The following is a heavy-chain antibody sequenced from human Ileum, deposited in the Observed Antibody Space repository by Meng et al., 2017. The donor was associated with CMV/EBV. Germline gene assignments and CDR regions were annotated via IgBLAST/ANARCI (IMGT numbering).Heavy chain of an antibody. D-gene: IGHD3-3*01. V-gene: IGHV3-7*01. CDR1: GFTFNNYW. CDR3: AKDKGFRYLEWSSV. J-gene: IGHJ4*02. Sequence: GESLKISCAASGFTFNNYWMSWVRQAPGKGLEWVANIRQDGSEKYYVDSVKGRFTISRDNSKNTLFLQMNSLRAEDTAVYYCAKDKGFRYLEWSSVRGQGTLVTVSS. CDR2: IRQDGSEK.